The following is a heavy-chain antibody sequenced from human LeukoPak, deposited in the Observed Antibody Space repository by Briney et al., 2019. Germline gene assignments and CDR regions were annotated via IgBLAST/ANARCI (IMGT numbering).Heavy chain of an antibody. CDR3: AGRYYSGAFDN. J-gene: IGHJ3*02. D-gene: IGHD2-15*01. Sequence: PGGSLRPSCAAAAVTFSTYGMHCVRQPQSKGLEWEAVIPTDGNNNNYAASVKGRFTISRNNSKSTLYLKMNSLRAEDAAMYYGAGRYYSGAFDNWGQGTMVTVSS. V-gene: IGHV3-30*03. CDR1: AVTFSTYG. CDR2: IPTDGNNN.